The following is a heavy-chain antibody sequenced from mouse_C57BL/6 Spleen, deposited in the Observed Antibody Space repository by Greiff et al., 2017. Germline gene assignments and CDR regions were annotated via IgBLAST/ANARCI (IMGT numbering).Heavy chain of an antibody. Sequence: EVKLMESGEGLVKPGGSLKLSCAASGFTFSSYAMSWVRQTPEKRLEWVAYISSGGDYIYYADTVKGRFTISRDNARNTLYLQMSSLKSEDTAMYYCTRDQGDYYGSSSMDYWGQGTSVTVSS. D-gene: IGHD1-1*01. CDR2: ISSGGDYI. V-gene: IGHV5-9-1*02. J-gene: IGHJ4*01. CDR1: GFTFSSYA. CDR3: TRDQGDYYGSSSMDY.